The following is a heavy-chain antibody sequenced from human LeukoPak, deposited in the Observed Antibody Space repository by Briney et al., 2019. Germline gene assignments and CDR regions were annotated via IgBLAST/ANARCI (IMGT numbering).Heavy chain of an antibody. CDR1: GFDFSSNW. CDR2: IKGDGIST. CDR3: ARDKIVGATNFDY. D-gene: IGHD1-26*01. V-gene: IGHV3-74*01. J-gene: IGHJ4*02. Sequence: PGGSLRLSCAASGFDFSSNWMHWVRHAPGQGLVWVSRIKGDGISTNYADSVKGRFTISRDIAKNTLYLQMNSLRAEDTAVYYCARDKIVGATNFDYWGQGTLVTVSS.